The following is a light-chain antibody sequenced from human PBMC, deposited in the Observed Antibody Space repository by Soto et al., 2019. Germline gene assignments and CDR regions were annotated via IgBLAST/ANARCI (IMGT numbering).Light chain of an antibody. CDR1: QSISSW. CDR3: QQYNSYWT. CDR2: DAS. J-gene: IGKJ1*01. Sequence: DIQMTQSPSTLSASVGDRVTITCRASQSISSWLAWYQQKTGKAPKLLIYDASSLESGVPSRFRGSGSGTEFTLTISSLQPDDFATYYCQQYNSYWTFGQGTKV. V-gene: IGKV1-5*01.